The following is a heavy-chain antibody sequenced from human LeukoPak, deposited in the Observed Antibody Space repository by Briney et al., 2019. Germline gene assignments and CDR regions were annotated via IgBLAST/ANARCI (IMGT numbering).Heavy chain of an antibody. D-gene: IGHD6-13*01. Sequence: KSSETLSLTCAVYGGSFSGYYWSWIRQPPGKGLEWIGEINHSGSTNYNPSLKSRITILVDMSKNQFSLKLSSVTAADTAVYYCARGGIAAAGLDAFDIWGQGTLVTVSS. CDR2: INHSGST. CDR1: GGSFSGYY. V-gene: IGHV4-34*01. CDR3: ARGGIAAAGLDAFDI. J-gene: IGHJ3*02.